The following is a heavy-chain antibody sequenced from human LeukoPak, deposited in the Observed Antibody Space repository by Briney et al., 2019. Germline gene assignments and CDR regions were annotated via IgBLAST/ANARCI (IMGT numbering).Heavy chain of an antibody. CDR1: GFTFSSYG. D-gene: IGHD3-3*01. CDR2: IRYDGSKK. Sequence: GGSLRLSCAASGFTFSSYGMHWVRQAPGKGPEWVAFIRYDGSKKYYADSVKGRFTISRDNSKNTLHLQMDSLRAEDTAVYYCAKAVQTIFGVGNYYMDVWGKGTTVTVSS. CDR3: AKAVQTIFGVGNYYMDV. J-gene: IGHJ6*03. V-gene: IGHV3-30*02.